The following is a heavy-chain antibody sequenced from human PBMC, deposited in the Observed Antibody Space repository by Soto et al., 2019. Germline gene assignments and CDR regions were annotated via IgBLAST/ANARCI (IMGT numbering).Heavy chain of an antibody. CDR2: IYPGDSDT. V-gene: IGHV5-51*01. CDR3: ALDGSSSNSSYGMDV. Sequence: GGSLKISGEGSGYSVTSYWIGWVRQMPGKGLEWMGIIYPGDSDTRYSPSFQGQVTISADKSISTAYLQWSSLKASDTAMYYCALDGSSSNSSYGMDVSGQGTTVTVSS. D-gene: IGHD6-13*01. CDR1: GYSVTSYW. J-gene: IGHJ6*02.